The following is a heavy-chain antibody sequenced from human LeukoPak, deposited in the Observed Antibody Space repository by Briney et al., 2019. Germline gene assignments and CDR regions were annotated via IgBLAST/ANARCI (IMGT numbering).Heavy chain of an antibody. D-gene: IGHD6-13*01. J-gene: IGHJ4*02. Sequence: ASVKVSCKASGYTFTGCYMHWVRQAPGQGLEWMGWINPNSGGTNYAQKFQGRVTMTRDTSISTAYMELSRLRSDDTAVYYCARSSSSWGDFDYWGQGTLVTVSS. CDR1: GYTFTGCY. CDR2: INPNSGGT. V-gene: IGHV1-2*02. CDR3: ARSSSSWGDFDY.